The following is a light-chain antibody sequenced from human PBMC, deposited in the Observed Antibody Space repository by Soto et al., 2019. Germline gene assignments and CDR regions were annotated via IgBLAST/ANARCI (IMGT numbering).Light chain of an antibody. J-gene: IGKJ1*01. CDR2: AAS. CDR1: QDIGKS. CDR3: QMYVTAPET. Sequence: DIQMTQSPSSLSASVEDRLTITCRASQDIGKSLAWYQQRPGKVPKPLIYAASTLHSGVPSRFSGGGSGTHFTLTISNLQPKDVATYYCQMYVTAPETFGQGTKVEIK. V-gene: IGKV1-27*01.